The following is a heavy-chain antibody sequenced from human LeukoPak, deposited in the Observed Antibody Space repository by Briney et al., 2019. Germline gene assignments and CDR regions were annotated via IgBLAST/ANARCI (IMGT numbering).Heavy chain of an antibody. J-gene: IGHJ4*02. CDR3: ARGFIAPAGPLSAVDY. CDR1: GYTFTNYG. Sequence: ASVKVSCKASGYTFTNYGISWVRQAPGQGREWMGWISAYNGNTNFAQKLQGRVTLTTDTSTSTAYMELRSLRSDDTAVYYCARGFIAPAGPLSAVDYWGQGTLVTVSS. D-gene: IGHD6-13*01. V-gene: IGHV1-18*04. CDR2: ISAYNGNT.